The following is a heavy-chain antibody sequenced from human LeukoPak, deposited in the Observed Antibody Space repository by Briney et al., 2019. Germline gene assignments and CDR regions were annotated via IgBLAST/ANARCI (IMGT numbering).Heavy chain of an antibody. Sequence: PSETLSLTCTVSGGSISSSSYYWGWIRQPPGKGQEWIASIYYSGSTYYNPSLKSRVTISVDTSKNQFSLKLSSVTAADTAVYYCARGEVVVAGTNWFDPWGQGTLVTVSS. CDR2: IYYSGST. V-gene: IGHV4-39*07. D-gene: IGHD2-15*01. CDR1: GGSISSSSYY. J-gene: IGHJ5*02. CDR3: ARGEVVVAGTNWFDP.